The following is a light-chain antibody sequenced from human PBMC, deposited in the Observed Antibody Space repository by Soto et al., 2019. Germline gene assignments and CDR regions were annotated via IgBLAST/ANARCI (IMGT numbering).Light chain of an antibody. CDR1: QSVSSSY. V-gene: IGKV3-20*01. CDR2: SAS. Sequence: EIVLTQSPGTLSLSPGERATLSCRASQSVSSSYLAWYQQKPGQAPRLLIYSASSRATGIPDRFSGSGSGTDFTLTISRLEPEDFAAYYCQQYGSSSPITFGQGTRLEIK. CDR3: QQYGSSSPIT. J-gene: IGKJ5*01.